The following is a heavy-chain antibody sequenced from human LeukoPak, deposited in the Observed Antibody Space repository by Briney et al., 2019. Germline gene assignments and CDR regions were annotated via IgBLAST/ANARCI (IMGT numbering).Heavy chain of an antibody. CDR2: INQDGSEK. V-gene: IGHV3-7*01. CDR3: ARDVDTNS. CDR1: GFTFSNYW. D-gene: IGHD5-18*01. J-gene: IGHJ4*02. Sequence: GGSLRLSCAASGFTFSNYWMTWVRQAPGKGLGWVANINQDGSEKYYMDSVKGRFTISRDNAKNSLYLQMNSLRAEETAVYYCARDVDTNSWGQGTLVTVSS.